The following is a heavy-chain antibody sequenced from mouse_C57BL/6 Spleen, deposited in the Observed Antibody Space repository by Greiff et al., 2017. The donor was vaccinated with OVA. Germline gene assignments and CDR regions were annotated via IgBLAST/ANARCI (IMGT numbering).Heavy chain of an antibody. V-gene: IGHV1-62-2*01. CDR1: GYTFTEYT. D-gene: IGHD2-3*01. Sequence: VKLQESGAELVKPGASVKLSCKASGYTFTEYTIHWVKQRSGQGLEWIGWFYPGSGSIKYNEKFKDKATLTADKSSSTVYMELSRLTSEDSAVYFCARHEEIPYDGYLHWYFDVWGTGTTVTVSS. J-gene: IGHJ1*03. CDR3: ARHEEIPYDGYLHWYFDV. CDR2: FYPGSGSI.